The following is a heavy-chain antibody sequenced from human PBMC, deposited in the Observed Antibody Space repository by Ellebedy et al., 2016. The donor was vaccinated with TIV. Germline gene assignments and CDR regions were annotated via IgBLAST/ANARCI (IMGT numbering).Heavy chain of an antibody. CDR2: ISSSSSYI. V-gene: IGHV3-21*01. Sequence: GESLKISCAASGFTFSSYSMNWVRQAPGKGLEWVSSISSSSSYIYYADSVKGRFTISRDNAKNSLYLQMNSLRAEDTAVYYCASLASYYDFWSGYYMDWFDPWGQGTLVTISS. J-gene: IGHJ5*02. CDR1: GFTFSSYS. D-gene: IGHD3-3*01. CDR3: ASLASYYDFWSGYYMDWFDP.